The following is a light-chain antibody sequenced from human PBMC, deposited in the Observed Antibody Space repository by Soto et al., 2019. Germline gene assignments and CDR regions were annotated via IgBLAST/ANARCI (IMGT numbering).Light chain of an antibody. V-gene: IGKV2-28*01. CDR3: MQGLRPMYT. J-gene: IGKJ2*01. Sequence: IAMTQSPLSLPVTPGEPASISCRSSQTLLHSNGYNYLDWYLQKPGQSPQLLIYLGSNRASGVHDRFSGSGSGTDFTLKISRVEAEDVGVFYCMQGLRPMYTFGQGTKLEIK. CDR2: LGS. CDR1: QTLLHSNGYNY.